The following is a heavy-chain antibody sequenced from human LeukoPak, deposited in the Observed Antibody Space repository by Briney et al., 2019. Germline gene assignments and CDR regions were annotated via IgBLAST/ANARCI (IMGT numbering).Heavy chain of an antibody. CDR3: TRRSSTSYYYYGMDV. V-gene: IGHV3-9*01. Sequence: GGSLRLSCAASGFTFDDYAMHWVRQAPGKGLEWVSGISWNSGSIGYADSVKGRFTISRDNAKNSLYLQMNSLRAEDTALYYCTRRSSTSYYYYGMDVWGQGTTVTVSS. D-gene: IGHD6-6*01. CDR1: GFTFDDYA. CDR2: ISWNSGSI. J-gene: IGHJ6*02.